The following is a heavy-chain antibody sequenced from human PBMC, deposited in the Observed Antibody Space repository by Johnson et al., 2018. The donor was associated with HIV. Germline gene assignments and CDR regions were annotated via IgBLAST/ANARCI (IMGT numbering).Heavy chain of an antibody. V-gene: IGHV3-74*01. Sequence: VQLVESGGGLVQPGGSMRLSCAASGFTFSSYWMHWVRQAPGKGLVWVSRINSDGSSTSYADSVKGRFTISRDNAKNTLYLQMNSLRAEDTAVYYCARDHAFGDIWDRAFDIWGQGTMVTVSS. CDR3: ARDHAFGDIWDRAFDI. D-gene: IGHD3-10*01. J-gene: IGHJ3*02. CDR2: INSDGSST. CDR1: GFTFSSYW.